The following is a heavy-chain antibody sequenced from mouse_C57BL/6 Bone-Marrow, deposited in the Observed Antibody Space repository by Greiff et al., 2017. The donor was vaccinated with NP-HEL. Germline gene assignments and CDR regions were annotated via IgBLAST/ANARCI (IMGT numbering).Heavy chain of an antibody. D-gene: IGHD1-1*01. V-gene: IGHV1-54*01. J-gene: IGHJ2*01. CDR2: INPGSGGT. CDR3: ARLEIYYGSSFDY. CDR1: GYAFTNYL. Sequence: QVQLKESGAELVRPGTSVKVSCKASGYAFTNYLIEWVKQRPGQGLEWIGVINPGSGGTNYNEKFKGKATLTADKSSSTAYMQLSSLTSEDSAVYFCARLEIYYGSSFDYWGQGTTLTVSS.